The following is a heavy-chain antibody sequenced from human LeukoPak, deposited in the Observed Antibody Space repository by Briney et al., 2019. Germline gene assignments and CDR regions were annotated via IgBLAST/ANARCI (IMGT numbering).Heavy chain of an antibody. J-gene: IGHJ2*01. Sequence: PGGSLRLSCAASGFSLSDYNMNWVRQAPGKGLEWVSSISSSSSYIYYADSVKGRFTISRDNAKNSLYLQMNSLRAEDTAVYFCVRDLVRGVHPVFYFDLWGRGTLVTVSS. CDR1: GFSLSDYN. CDR3: VRDLVRGVHPVFYFDL. CDR2: ISSSSSYI. V-gene: IGHV3-21*01. D-gene: IGHD3-10*01.